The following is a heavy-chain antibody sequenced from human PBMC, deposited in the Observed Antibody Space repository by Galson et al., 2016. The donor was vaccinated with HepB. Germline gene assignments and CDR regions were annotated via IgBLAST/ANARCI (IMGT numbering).Heavy chain of an antibody. Sequence: SLRLSCAASGFTFSIWTMGWVRRAPGKGLEWVSTIDGSAYNILYADSVKGRFTISRDNSKSTLHLQMSGLRVEDTAVYYCAKKVVSAPMGDALDIWGQGTRVTVSS. CDR2: IDGSAYNI. V-gene: IGHV3-23*01. CDR3: AKKVVSAPMGDALDI. CDR1: GFTFSIWT. D-gene: IGHD2-2*01. J-gene: IGHJ3*02.